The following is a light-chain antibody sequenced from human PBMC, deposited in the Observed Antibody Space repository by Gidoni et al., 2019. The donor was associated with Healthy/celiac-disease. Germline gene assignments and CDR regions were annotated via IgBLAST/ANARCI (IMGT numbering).Light chain of an antibody. Sequence: DIQLTQHPSTLSASVGDRVTITCRASQSISSWFAWYQQKPGKAPKLLIYKASSLESGVPSRFSGSGSGTEFTLTISSLQPDDFATYYCQQYNSYVYTFGQGTKLEIK. CDR2: KAS. CDR3: QQYNSYVYT. J-gene: IGKJ2*01. CDR1: QSISSW. V-gene: IGKV1-5*03.